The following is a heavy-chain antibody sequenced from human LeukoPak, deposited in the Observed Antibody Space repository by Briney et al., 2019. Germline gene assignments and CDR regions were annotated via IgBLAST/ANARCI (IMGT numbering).Heavy chain of an antibody. D-gene: IGHD2-2*01. V-gene: IGHV3-30*02. Sequence: QSGGSLRLSCAASGFTFSSYGMHWVRQAPGKGLEWVAFIRYDGSNKYYADSVKGRFTISRDNSKNTLYLQMNSLRAEDTAVYYCATASGDIVVVPAAIDYYYYMDVWGKGTTVTVSS. J-gene: IGHJ6*03. CDR3: ATASGDIVVVPAAIDYYYYMDV. CDR2: IRYDGSNK. CDR1: GFTFSSYG.